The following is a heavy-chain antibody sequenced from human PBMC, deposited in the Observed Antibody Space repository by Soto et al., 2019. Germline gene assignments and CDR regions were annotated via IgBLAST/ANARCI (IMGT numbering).Heavy chain of an antibody. CDR2: IYTGVST. D-gene: IGHD2-2*01. Sequence: VQSMRLSSAVSGFTASSNYMSWVRHAPEKGLEWVSVIYTGVSTYYADSVKGRFTIPTNNSKNTPSLQINSRKAEETASITSPRGPHCSSTSCYPYYYYGMDVWGQGTMVTVSS. J-gene: IGHJ6*02. CDR1: GFTASSNY. CDR3: PRGPHCSSTSCYPYYYYGMDV. V-gene: IGHV3-53*01.